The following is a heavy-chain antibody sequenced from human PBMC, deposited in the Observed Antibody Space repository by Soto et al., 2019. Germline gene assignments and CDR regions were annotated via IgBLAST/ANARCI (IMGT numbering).Heavy chain of an antibody. CDR3: ARDKNSGSYYVWFGP. D-gene: IGHD1-26*01. CDR1: GFTFSSYE. J-gene: IGHJ5*02. Sequence: GGSLRRSCAAAGFTFSSYEMNWVRQAPGKGLECVSYISSSGSTIYYADSVKGRFTISRDNAKNSLYLQMNSLRAEDTAVYYCARDKNSGSYYVWFGPCGQRTLVTVST. CDR2: ISSSGSTI. V-gene: IGHV3-48*03.